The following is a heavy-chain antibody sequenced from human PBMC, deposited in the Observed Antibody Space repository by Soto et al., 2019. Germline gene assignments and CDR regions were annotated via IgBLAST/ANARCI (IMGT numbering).Heavy chain of an antibody. CDR1: GGTFSSYA. J-gene: IGHJ5*02. CDR3: ARDIRYSGQGWFDP. CDR2: IIPIFGTA. Sequence: GASVKVSCKASGGTFSSYAISWVRQAPGQGLEWMGGIIPIFGTANYAQKFQGRVTITADESTSTAYMELSSLRSEDTAVYYCARDIRYSGQGWFDPWGQGTLVTVSS. V-gene: IGHV1-69*13. D-gene: IGHD5-12*01.